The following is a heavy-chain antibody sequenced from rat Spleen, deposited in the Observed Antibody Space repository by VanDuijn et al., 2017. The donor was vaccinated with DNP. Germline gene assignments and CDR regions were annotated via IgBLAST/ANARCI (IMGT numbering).Heavy chain of an antibody. Sequence: EVQLQESGPGLVKPSQSLSLTCSVTGYSITNNYWAWIRKFPGNKMEWMGYINYSGATAYNPSLRSRISITRDTSKNQFFLQLNSVTTEDTATYYCARTSGFDYWGQGVMVTVSS. CDR3: ARTSGFDY. CDR2: INYSGAT. D-gene: IGHD1-4*01. J-gene: IGHJ2*01. CDR1: GYSITNNY. V-gene: IGHV3-1*01.